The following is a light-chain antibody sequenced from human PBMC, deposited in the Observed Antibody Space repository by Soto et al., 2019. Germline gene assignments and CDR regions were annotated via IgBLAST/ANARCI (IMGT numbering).Light chain of an antibody. CDR3: VAWDDSLIGHVV. Sequence: QSVLTQPPSASGTPGQRVTISCSGSSSNIGSNFVYWYQQFPGTAPKLLIFRDTQRPSGVPDRFSGSKSGTSASLAISGLRSEDEADYYCVAWDDSLIGHVVFGGGTQLTVL. CDR1: SSNIGSNF. V-gene: IGLV1-47*01. CDR2: RDT. J-gene: IGLJ2*01.